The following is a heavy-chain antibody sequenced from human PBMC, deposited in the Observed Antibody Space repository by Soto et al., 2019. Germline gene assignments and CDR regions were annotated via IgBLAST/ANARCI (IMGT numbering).Heavy chain of an antibody. D-gene: IGHD3-16*01. J-gene: IGHJ4*02. CDR2: IWYDGGNK. CDR3: ARDGDVNTGFGKDY. V-gene: IGHV3-33*01. CDR1: GFTFSNYG. Sequence: GGSLRLSCAASGFTFSNYGMHWVRQAPGKGLEWVAFIWYDGGNKYYAESVKGRFTISRDNSKNTLYLQMNSLRAEDTAVYYCARDGDVNTGFGKDYWGQGTLVTVSS.